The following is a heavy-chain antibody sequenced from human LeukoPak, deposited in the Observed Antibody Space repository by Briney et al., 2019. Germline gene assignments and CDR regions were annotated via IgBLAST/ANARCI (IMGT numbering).Heavy chain of an antibody. V-gene: IGHV4-39*07. J-gene: IGHJ4*02. CDR2: INHSGST. CDR3: ARRRGGPFDY. CDR1: GGSISSSSYY. Sequence: SETLSLTCTVSGGSISSSSYYWGWIRQPPGKGLEWIGEINHSGSTNYNPSLKSRVTISVDTSKNQFSLKLSSVTAADTAVYYCARRRGGPFDYWGQGTLVTVSS. D-gene: IGHD2-15*01.